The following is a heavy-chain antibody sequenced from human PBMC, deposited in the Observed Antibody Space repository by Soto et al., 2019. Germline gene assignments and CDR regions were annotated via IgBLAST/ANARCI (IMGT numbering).Heavy chain of an antibody. CDR2: ISGSGGST. CDR1: GFTVSSYA. J-gene: IGHJ3*02. V-gene: IGHV3-23*01. D-gene: IGHD2-15*01. CDR3: AKDKGLYDLGGKGDTFDN. Sequence: GGSLRLSCAASGFTVSSYAMSWVRQAPGKGLEWVSAISGSGGSTYYADSVKGRFTISRDNSKNTLYLQMNSLSAEDTAVYYCAKDKGLYDLGGKGDTFDNWGQGTMVTVSS.